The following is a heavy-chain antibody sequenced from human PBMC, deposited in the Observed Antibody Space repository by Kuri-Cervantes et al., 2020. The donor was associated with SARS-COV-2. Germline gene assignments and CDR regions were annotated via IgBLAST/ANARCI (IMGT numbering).Heavy chain of an antibody. CDR2: ISSSNSTI. CDR1: GFTFSSYS. Sequence: GESLKISCAASGFTFSSYSMNWVRQAPGKGLEWVSYISSSNSTIYYADSVKGRFTISRDNAKNSLYLQMNSLRAEDTAVYYCARDPGDAFDIWGQGTMVTVSS. CDR3: ARDPGDAFDI. V-gene: IGHV3-48*01. J-gene: IGHJ3*02.